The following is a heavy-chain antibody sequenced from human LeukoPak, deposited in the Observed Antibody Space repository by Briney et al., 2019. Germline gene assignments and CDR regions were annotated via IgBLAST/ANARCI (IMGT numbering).Heavy chain of an antibody. V-gene: IGHV6-1*01. Sequence: HSQTLSLTCDISGDSFSSNSAAWHWLRQSPLRGLEWLGRTYYRSKWYNDYAVCVKSRITINPDTSKNQFSLQLNSVTPEDTAVYYCARDRDGDLPSDYWGQGTLVTVSS. CDR2: TYYRSKWYN. D-gene: IGHD4-17*01. J-gene: IGHJ4*02. CDR3: ARDRDGDLPSDY. CDR1: GDSFSSNSAA.